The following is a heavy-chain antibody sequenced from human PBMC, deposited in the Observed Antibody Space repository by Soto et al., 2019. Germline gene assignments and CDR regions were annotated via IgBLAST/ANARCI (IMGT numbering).Heavy chain of an antibody. Sequence: ASVKVSCKASGYTFTGYYMHWVRQAPGQGLEWMGWINPNSGGTNYAQKFQGRVTMTRDTSISTAYMELRRLSSDDTAVYDCARTIFGVVILGYYGMDFWGQGTRVTVSS. CDR2: INPNSGGT. J-gene: IGHJ6*02. V-gene: IGHV1-2*02. D-gene: IGHD3-3*01. CDR1: GYTFTGYY. CDR3: ARTIFGVVILGYYGMDF.